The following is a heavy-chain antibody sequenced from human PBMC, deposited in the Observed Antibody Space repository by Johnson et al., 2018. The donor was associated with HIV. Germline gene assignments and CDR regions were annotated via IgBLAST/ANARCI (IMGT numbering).Heavy chain of an antibody. CDR2: ISWNRGSI. CDR3: AKDSAWDSSSSGAFDS. D-gene: IGHD6-6*01. CDR1: GFTFDDYA. Sequence: VQLVESGGGLVQPGRSLRLSCAASGFTFDDYAMHWVRQAPGKGLEWVSGISWNRGSIGYADSVKGRFTISRDNAKNSLYLQMKSLRAEDTSLYYCAKDSAWDSSSSGAFDSWGQGTMVTVSS. V-gene: IGHV3-9*01. J-gene: IGHJ3*02.